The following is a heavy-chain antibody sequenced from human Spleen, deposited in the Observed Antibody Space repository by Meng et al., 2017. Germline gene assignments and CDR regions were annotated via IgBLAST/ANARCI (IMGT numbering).Heavy chain of an antibody. V-gene: IGHV7-4-1*02. Sequence: QVQLVQSGSELKKPGASVKISCEASGYTFSTYAMNWVRQAPGQGLEWMGWINTKTGNPAYAPGFTGRFVFSLDTSVSTAYLQINSLQTEDTAVYYCARTSYDGSSYYYLSPGHWGQGTLVTVSS. J-gene: IGHJ4*02. D-gene: IGHD3-22*01. CDR1: GYTFSTYA. CDR3: ARTSYDGSSYYYLSPGH. CDR2: INTKTGNP.